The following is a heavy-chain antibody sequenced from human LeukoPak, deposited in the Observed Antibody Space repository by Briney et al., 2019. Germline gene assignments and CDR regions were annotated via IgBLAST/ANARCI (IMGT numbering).Heavy chain of an antibody. J-gene: IGHJ4*02. CDR1: GFTFSSYS. D-gene: IGHD3-22*01. CDR2: ISSSGSTI. V-gene: IGHV3-48*04. Sequence: GGSLRLSCAASGFTFSSYSMNWVRQAPGKGLEWVSYISSSGSTIYYADSVKGRFTISRDSAKNSLYLQMNSLRAEDTAVYYCARVRSSGYTGVPNFDYWGQGTLVTVSS. CDR3: ARVRSSGYTGVPNFDY.